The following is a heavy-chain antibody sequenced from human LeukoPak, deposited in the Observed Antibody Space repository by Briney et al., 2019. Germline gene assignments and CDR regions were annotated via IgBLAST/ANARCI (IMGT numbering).Heavy chain of an antibody. CDR2: INYSGII. CDR1: GGSISSRSYN. D-gene: IGHD6-19*01. J-gene: IGHJ4*02. CDR3: RRRALTVAPYYYDY. V-gene: IGHV4-39*01. Sequence: SETLSLTCTVSGGSISSRSYNWGWIRQPPEKGLEWIGSINYSGIINYNPSLKSRVTMSLDTSKNQFSLRLSSVTAADTAVYFCRRRALTVAPYYYDYWGQGALVTVSS.